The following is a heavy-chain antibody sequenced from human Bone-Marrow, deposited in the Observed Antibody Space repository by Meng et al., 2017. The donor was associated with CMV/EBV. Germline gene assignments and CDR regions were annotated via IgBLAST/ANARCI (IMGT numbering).Heavy chain of an antibody. CDR3: ARDKVRYYDFWSGYGGMDV. V-gene: IGHV3-74*01. CDR1: GFTFSSYW. CDR2: INSDGSST. Sequence: GESLKISCAASGFTFSSYWMHWVRQAPGKGLVWVSRINSDGSSTSYADSVKGRFIISRDNAKNTLYLQMNSLRAEDTAVYYCARDKVRYYDFWSGYGGMDVWGQGTTVTVSS. J-gene: IGHJ6*02. D-gene: IGHD3-3*01.